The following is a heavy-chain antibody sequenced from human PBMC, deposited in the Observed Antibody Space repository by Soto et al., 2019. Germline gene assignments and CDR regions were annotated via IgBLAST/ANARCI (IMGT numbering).Heavy chain of an antibody. CDR2: ISSSGSTI. D-gene: IGHD2-15*01. V-gene: IGHV3-48*03. CDR3: ARDGSRYCSGGSCRDFDP. Sequence: RGSLRLSCAASGFTFSSYALSWVRQAPGPGLEWVSYISSSGSTIYYADYVKGRFTISRDNAKNSLYLQMNSLRAEDTAVYYCARDGSRYCSGGSCRDFDPWGEGTLVTVSS. J-gene: IGHJ5*02. CDR1: GFTFSSYA.